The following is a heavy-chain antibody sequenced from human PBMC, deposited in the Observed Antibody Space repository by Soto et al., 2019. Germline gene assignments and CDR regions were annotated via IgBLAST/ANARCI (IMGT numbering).Heavy chain of an antibody. CDR3: TRDQGGSYDSWFDP. D-gene: IGHD1-26*01. CDR2: ISSGSAFI. J-gene: IGHJ5*02. Sequence: PGGSLRLSCNFSFSMYSMDWVRQAPGTGLEWVASISSGSAFIKYADSVKGRFTISRDNAKNSVSLQMSSLRVEDTAMYYCTRDQGGSYDSWFDPWGRGTLVTVSS. CDR1: FSMYS. V-gene: IGHV3-21*01.